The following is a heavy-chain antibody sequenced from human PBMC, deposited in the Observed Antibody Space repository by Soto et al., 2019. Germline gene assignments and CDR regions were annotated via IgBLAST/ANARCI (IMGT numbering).Heavy chain of an antibody. Sequence: GGSLRLSCAVSGFTFSNYEMNWVRQAPEKGLEWVSFISPDGSTIYADSVKGRFTISRDNAKNSLYLQMNSLRAEDTAVYYCARGGYCDATTCYRLNAFHVWGRGTVVTVSS. CDR3: ARGGYCDATTCYRLNAFHV. CDR1: GFTFSNYE. V-gene: IGHV3-48*03. CDR2: ISPDGST. J-gene: IGHJ3*01. D-gene: IGHD2-2*01.